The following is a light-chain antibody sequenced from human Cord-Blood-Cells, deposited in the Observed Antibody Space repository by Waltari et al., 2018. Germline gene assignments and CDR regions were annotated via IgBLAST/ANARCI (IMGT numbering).Light chain of an antibody. Sequence: EIVLPQSPRTLSLSPGERATLSCRARQSVSSSYLAWYQQKPGQAPRLLIYGASSRATGIPDRFSGSGSGTDFTLTISRLEPEDFAVYYCQQYGSSPPYTFGQGTKLEIK. V-gene: IGKV3-20*01. CDR3: QQYGSSPPYT. CDR1: QSVSSSY. J-gene: IGKJ2*01. CDR2: GAS.